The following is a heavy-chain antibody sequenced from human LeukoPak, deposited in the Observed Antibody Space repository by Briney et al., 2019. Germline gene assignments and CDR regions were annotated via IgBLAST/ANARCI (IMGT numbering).Heavy chain of an antibody. J-gene: IGHJ4*02. CDR2: IIPIFGTA. V-gene: IGHV1-69*13. D-gene: IGHD5-18*01. CDR3: ARRGTAMVGFYFDY. Sequence: GASVKVSCKASGGTFSSYAISWVRQAPGQGLEWMGGIIPIFGTANYAQKFQGRVTITADESTSTAYMELSSLRSEDTAVYYCARRGTAMVGFYFDYWGQGTLVTVSS. CDR1: GGTFSSYA.